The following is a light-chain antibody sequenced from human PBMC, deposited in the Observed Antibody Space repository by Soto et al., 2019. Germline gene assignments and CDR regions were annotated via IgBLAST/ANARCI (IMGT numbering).Light chain of an antibody. CDR1: QSISNN. CDR3: QQYNNWPIT. V-gene: IGKV3D-15*01. J-gene: IGKJ5*01. CDR2: GAS. Sequence: EIVMTQSPATLSVSPGERATLSCRASQSISNNLAWYQQKPGQAPRLLIYGASSRATGIPARFSGSGSGTEFTLTISSLQSEEFAVYYCQQYNNWPITFGQGTRLEIK.